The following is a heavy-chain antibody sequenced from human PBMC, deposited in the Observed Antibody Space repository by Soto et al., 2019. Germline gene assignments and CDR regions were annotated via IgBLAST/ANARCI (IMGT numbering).Heavy chain of an antibody. J-gene: IGHJ3*02. Sequence: GGSLRLSCAASGFTFSSDWMHWVRQAPGKGLVWVSRINSDGSSTSYADSVKGRFTISRDNAKNSLYLQMNSLRAKDTALYYCARPKGYYDILTGPLLFDIWGQGTMVTVSS. CDR3: ARPKGYYDILTGPLLFDI. D-gene: IGHD3-9*01. CDR2: INSDGSST. V-gene: IGHV3-74*01. CDR1: GFTFSSDW.